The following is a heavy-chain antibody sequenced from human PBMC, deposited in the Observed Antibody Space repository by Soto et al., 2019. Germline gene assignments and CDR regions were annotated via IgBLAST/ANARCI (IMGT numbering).Heavy chain of an antibody. Sequence: GASVKVSCKASGYTFTSYDINWVRQATGQGLEWMGWMNPNSGNTGYAQKFQGRVTMTRNTSISTAYMELSSLRSEDTAVYYCARIPYSGYDPQRLGNDDVFDFWGQGTMVPFS. D-gene: IGHD5-12*01. CDR2: MNPNSGNT. CDR3: ARIPYSGYDPQRLGNDDVFDF. V-gene: IGHV1-8*01. J-gene: IGHJ3*01. CDR1: GYTFTSYD.